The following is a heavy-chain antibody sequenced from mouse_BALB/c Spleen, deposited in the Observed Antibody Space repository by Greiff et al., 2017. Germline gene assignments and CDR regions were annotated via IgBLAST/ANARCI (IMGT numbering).Heavy chain of an antibody. D-gene: IGHD1-1*01. CDR1: GYTFSSYW. Sequence: VKLQESGAELMKPGASVKISCKATGYTFSSYWIEWVKQRPGHGLEWIGEILPGSGSTNYNEKFKGKATFTADTSSNTAYMQLSSLTSEDSAVYYCARGTDYGPLYYAMDYWGQGTSVTVSS. CDR3: ARGTDYGPLYYAMDY. CDR2: ILPGSGST. J-gene: IGHJ4*01. V-gene: IGHV1-9*01.